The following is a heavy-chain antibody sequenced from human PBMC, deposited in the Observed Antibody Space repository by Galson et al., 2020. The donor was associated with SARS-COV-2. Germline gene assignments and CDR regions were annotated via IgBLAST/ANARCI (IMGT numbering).Heavy chain of an antibody. CDR3: ARDGYDYYWGMDV. D-gene: IGHD5-12*01. Sequence: GESLKISCAASGFTFSSYAMHWVRQAPGKGLEWVAVISYDGSNKYYADSVKGRFTISRDNSKNTLYLQMNSLRAEDTAVYYCARDGYDYYWGMDVWGQGTTVTVSS. CDR1: GFTFSSYA. J-gene: IGHJ6*02. V-gene: IGHV3-30*04. CDR2: ISYDGSNK.